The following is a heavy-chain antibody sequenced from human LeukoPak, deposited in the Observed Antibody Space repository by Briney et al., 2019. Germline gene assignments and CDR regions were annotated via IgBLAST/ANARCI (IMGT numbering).Heavy chain of an antibody. V-gene: IGHV5-51*01. CDR3: ARRYCSGTRCYFFDY. CDR1: GYSFTSDW. J-gene: IGHJ4*02. Sequence: GESLKISCQASGYSFTSDWIGWVRQMPGKGLEWMGIIYPVDSDTRYSPSFQGQVTISADKSVSTAYLQWSSLKAPDTAMYYCARRYCSGTRCYFFDYWGQGTLVTVSS. CDR2: IYPVDSDT. D-gene: IGHD2-2*01.